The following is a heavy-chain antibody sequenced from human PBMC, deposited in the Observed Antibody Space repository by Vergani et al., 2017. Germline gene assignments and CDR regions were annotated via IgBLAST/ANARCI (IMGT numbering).Heavy chain of an antibody. D-gene: IGHD1-26*01. Sequence: VQLVESGGGVVQPGRSLRLSCAASGFTFSSYGMHWVRQAPGKGLDWVAVISYDGSNKYYAASVKGRFTISRDNSKNTLYLQMNSLRAEDTAVYYCAKRGATGSLYYFDYWGQGTLVTVSS. J-gene: IGHJ4*02. CDR1: GFTFSSYG. V-gene: IGHV3-30*18. CDR3: AKRGATGSLYYFDY. CDR2: ISYDGSNK.